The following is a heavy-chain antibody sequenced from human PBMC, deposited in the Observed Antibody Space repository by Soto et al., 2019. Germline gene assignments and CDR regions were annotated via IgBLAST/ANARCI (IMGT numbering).Heavy chain of an antibody. Sequence: QVQLVQSGAEGKEPGASVKVSCKASGFTFQNYHMHWGRQAPGQGLEWMGIIHPSGDTTTYAQNFQGRLAMTRDTSTSTAYMELSSLTSEATAVYYCAKDLWGSWTVDYWGQGTLITVSS. D-gene: IGHD3-16*01. J-gene: IGHJ4*02. CDR1: GFTFQNYH. V-gene: IGHV1-46*02. CDR3: AKDLWGSWTVDY. CDR2: IHPSGDTT.